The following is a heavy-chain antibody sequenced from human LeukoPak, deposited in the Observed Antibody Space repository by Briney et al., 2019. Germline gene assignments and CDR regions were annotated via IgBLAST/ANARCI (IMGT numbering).Heavy chain of an antibody. Sequence: PGGSLRLSCVASGFTFSACAMTWVRQAPGKGLEWVSYISSSGSTIYYADSVKGRFTISRDNAKNSLYLQMNSLRAEDTAVYYCARDKWLRNYYDSSGYYLGAFDIWGQGTMVTVSS. V-gene: IGHV3-48*03. D-gene: IGHD3-22*01. CDR2: ISSSGSTI. CDR1: GFTFSACA. CDR3: ARDKWLRNYYDSSGYYLGAFDI. J-gene: IGHJ3*02.